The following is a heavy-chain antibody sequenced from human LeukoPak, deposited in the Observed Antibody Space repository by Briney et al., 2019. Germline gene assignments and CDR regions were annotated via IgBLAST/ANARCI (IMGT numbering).Heavy chain of an antibody. CDR2: ISHGGSDK. J-gene: IGHJ3*02. CDR1: GFTLKIYP. CDR3: AREGVQTTVDAFDI. V-gene: IGHV3-30*04. Sequence: GGSLRLSCAASGFTLKIYPMHWVRQAPGKGLEWLSVISHGGSDKNNADSVQGRFIISRDNSKNTVYLQLNSLRPEDTAMYYCAREGVQTTVDAFDIWGLGTMVIVSS. D-gene: IGHD4-17*01.